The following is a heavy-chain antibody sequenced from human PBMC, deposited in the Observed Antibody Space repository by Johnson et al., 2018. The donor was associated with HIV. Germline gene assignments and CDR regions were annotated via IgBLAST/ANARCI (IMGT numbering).Heavy chain of an antibody. Sequence: VQLVESGGGLVKPGGSLRLSCAASGFTFTNAWMTWVRQAPGKGLEWVGRIKSKTDGGTTDYADSVKGRFTISRDNSKNTLYLQMNSLRAEDTAVYYCARDWGFDDSSWQMEMGGAVDIWGQGTMVTVSS. CDR3: ARDWGFDDSSWQMEMGGAVDI. CDR2: IKSKTDGGTT. CDR1: GFTFTNAW. J-gene: IGHJ3*02. D-gene: IGHD6-13*01. V-gene: IGHV3-15*01.